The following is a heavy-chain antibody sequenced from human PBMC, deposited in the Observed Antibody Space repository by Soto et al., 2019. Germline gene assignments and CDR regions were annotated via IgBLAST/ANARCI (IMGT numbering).Heavy chain of an antibody. Sequence: QVQLVESGGGVVQPGRSLRLSCAASGFTFSSYGMHWVRQAPGKGLEWVAVISYDGSNKYYTDSVKGRFTISRDNSKNTLYLQMNSLRADDTAVYYCAKDKGGVRANYYYYGMDVWGQGTTVTVSS. CDR1: GFTFSSYG. V-gene: IGHV3-30*18. J-gene: IGHJ6*02. CDR3: AKDKGGVRANYYYYGMDV. D-gene: IGHD3-10*01. CDR2: ISYDGSNK.